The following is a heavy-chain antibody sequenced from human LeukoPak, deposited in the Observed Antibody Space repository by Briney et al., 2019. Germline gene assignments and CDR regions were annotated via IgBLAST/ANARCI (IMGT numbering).Heavy chain of an antibody. CDR2: ISSSSSTI. CDR3: AKVEGSYGVYFDY. Sequence: GGSLRLSCAASGFTFSSYSMNWVRQAPGKGLEWVSYISSSSSTIYYADSVKGRFTISRDNSKNTLYLQMNSLRAEDTAVYYCAKVEGSYGVYFDYWGQGTLVTVSS. D-gene: IGHD3-3*01. V-gene: IGHV3-48*01. J-gene: IGHJ4*02. CDR1: GFTFSSYS.